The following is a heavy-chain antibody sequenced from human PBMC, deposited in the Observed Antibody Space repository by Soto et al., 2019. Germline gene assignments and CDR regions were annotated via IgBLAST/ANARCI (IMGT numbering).Heavy chain of an antibody. CDR3: ARADTTVTPHMDV. V-gene: IGHV4-34*01. CDR2: INHSGST. J-gene: IGHJ6*03. Sequence: SETLSLTCAVYGGSFSGYYWSWIRQPPGKGLEWIGEINHSGSTNYNPSLKSRVTISVDTSKNQFSLKLSSVTAADTAVYYCARADTTVTPHMDVWGKGTTVTVSS. CDR1: GGSFSGYY. D-gene: IGHD4-17*01.